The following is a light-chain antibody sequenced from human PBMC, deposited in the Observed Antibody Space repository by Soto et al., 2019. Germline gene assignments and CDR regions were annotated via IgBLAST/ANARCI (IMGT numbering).Light chain of an antibody. CDR3: QQNCSLPRT. CDR2: GAS. Sequence: EIVLTQSPGSLSLSPGERATLSCRASQSINSNYLAWYRQKPGQAPRLLIYGASRRATDIPDRFSGSVSGTDFTLAISRLEPEDFAVYYCQQNCSLPRTFGQVTKVE. J-gene: IGKJ1*01. CDR1: QSINSNY. V-gene: IGKV3-20*01.